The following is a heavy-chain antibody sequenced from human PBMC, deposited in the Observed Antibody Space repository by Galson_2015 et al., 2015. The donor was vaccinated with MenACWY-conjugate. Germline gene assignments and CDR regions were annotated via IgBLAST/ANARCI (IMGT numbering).Heavy chain of an antibody. CDR1: GYLFTRYG. CDR3: ARDHDFVWGTYPFDF. D-gene: IGHD3-16*02. Sequence: SVKVSCKASGYLFTRYGISWVRQAPGQGLEWMGWITPTNDNTRYAQRFQGRVTMTTDTSTSTAYMELRSLRSDDTAVYFCARDHDFVWGTYPFDFWGQGTLVTVSS. CDR2: ITPTNDNT. V-gene: IGHV1-18*01. J-gene: IGHJ4*02.